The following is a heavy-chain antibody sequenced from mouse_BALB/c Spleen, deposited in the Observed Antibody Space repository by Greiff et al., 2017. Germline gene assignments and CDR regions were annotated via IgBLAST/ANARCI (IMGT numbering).Heavy chain of an antibody. CDR2: ISYSGST. CDR3: ARYYRYGPFDY. Sequence: EVQRVESGPGLVKPSQSLSLTCTVTGYSITSDYAWNWIRQFPGNKLEWMGYISYSGSTSYNPSLKSRISITRDTSKNQFFLQLNSVTTEDTATYYCARYYRYGPFDYWGQGTTLTVSS. D-gene: IGHD2-14*01. V-gene: IGHV3-2*02. CDR1: GYSITSDYA. J-gene: IGHJ2*01.